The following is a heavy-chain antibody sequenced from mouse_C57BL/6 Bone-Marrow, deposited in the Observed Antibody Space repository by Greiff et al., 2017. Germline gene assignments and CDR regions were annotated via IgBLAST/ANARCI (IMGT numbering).Heavy chain of an antibody. CDR2: ISSGSSTI. Sequence: EVMPVESGGGLVKPGGSLKLSCAASGFTFSNYGMHWVRQAPEKGLEWVAYISSGSSTIYSADTVKGRFTITRDNAKNTLFLQMTSLRSEDTAMYYCARNYSNYEALTYWGQGTLVTVSA. CDR1: GFTFSNYG. J-gene: IGHJ3*01. CDR3: ARNYSNYEALTY. D-gene: IGHD2-5*01. V-gene: IGHV5-17*01.